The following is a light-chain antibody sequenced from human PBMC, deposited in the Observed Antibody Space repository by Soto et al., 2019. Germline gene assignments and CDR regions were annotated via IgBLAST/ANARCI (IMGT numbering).Light chain of an antibody. CDR3: QSYDSSLTDSRV. Sequence: QSVLTQPPSLSGVPGQRVIISCTGSSSNIGAGYDVHWYQQLPGAAPQLLIFDNNYRPSGVPDRFSGSKSGTSAYLAITGLQSEDEAHYYCQSYDSSLTDSRVFGGGTKLTVL. V-gene: IGLV1-40*01. CDR1: SSNIGAGYD. CDR2: DNN. J-gene: IGLJ3*02.